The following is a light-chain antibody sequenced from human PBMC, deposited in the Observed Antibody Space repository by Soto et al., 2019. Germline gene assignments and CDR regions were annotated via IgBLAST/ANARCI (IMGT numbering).Light chain of an antibody. J-gene: IGLJ2*01. Sequence: QSVLTQSPSASASLGASVNLTCTLSGGHSTYAIAWHQQQPEKGPRYLMKLNSDGSHTKGDGIPDRFSGSSAGAERYLTISSLQSEDEADYYFQTWGTGIPVFGGGTKVTVL. CDR1: GGHSTYA. V-gene: IGLV4-69*01. CDR3: QTWGTGIPV. CDR2: LNSDGSH.